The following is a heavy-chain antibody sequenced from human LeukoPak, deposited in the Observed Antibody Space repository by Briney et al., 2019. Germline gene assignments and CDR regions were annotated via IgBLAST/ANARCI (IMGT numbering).Heavy chain of an antibody. CDR2: ISAYNGNT. V-gene: IGHV1-18*01. J-gene: IGHJ4*02. CDR3: ARVGFQQYYDILTGYYNRYFDY. CDR1: GYTFTSYG. D-gene: IGHD3-9*01. Sequence: ASVKLSRKASGYTFTSYGISWVRQPPGQGLEWMGWISAYNGNTNYAQKLQGRVTMTTDTSTSTAYMELRSLRSDDTAVYYCARVGFQQYYDILTGYYNRYFDYWGQGTLVTVSS.